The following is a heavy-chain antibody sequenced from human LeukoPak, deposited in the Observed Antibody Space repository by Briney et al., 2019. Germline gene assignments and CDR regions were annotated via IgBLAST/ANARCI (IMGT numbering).Heavy chain of an antibody. CDR3: ARGGTGEVDY. Sequence: PETLSLTCAVFGGSFSDYWWTWIRQPPGKGLEWIGEINHGGSTNCNPSLKSRITISVDTSKNQFSLRLNSVTAADTAVYYCARGGTGEVDYWGQGTLVTVSS. V-gene: IGHV4-34*01. D-gene: IGHD7-27*01. CDR2: INHGGST. CDR1: GGSFSDYW. J-gene: IGHJ4*02.